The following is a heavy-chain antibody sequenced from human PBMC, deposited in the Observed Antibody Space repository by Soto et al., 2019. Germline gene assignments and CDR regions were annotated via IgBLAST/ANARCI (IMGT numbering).Heavy chain of an antibody. CDR2: IYYSGST. J-gene: IGHJ4*02. D-gene: IGHD6-13*01. Sequence: TSETLSLTCTVSGGSISSYYWSWIRQPTGKGLEWIGYIYYSGSTNYNPSLKSRVTISVDTSKNQFSLKLSSVTAADTAVYYCAASIAAAGFFDYWGQGTLVTVSS. CDR1: GGSISSYY. CDR3: AASIAAAGFFDY. V-gene: IGHV4-59*08.